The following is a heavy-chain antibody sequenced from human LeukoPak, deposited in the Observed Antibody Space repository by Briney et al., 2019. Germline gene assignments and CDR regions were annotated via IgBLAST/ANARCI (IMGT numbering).Heavy chain of an antibody. D-gene: IGHD3-22*01. CDR3: AKDRSSGLQGFDV. CDR2: INWNSGSI. CDR1: GFTFSTYA. Sequence: GGSLRLSCAASGFTFSTYAMSWVRQAPGKGLEWVSGINWNSGSIGHADSVKGRFTISRDNAKNSLYLQMNSLRAEDTALYYCAKDRSSGLQGFDVWGQGTMVTVSS. V-gene: IGHV3-9*01. J-gene: IGHJ3*01.